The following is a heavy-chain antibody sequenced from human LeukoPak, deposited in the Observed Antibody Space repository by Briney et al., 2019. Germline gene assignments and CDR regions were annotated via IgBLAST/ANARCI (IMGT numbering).Heavy chain of an antibody. V-gene: IGHV3-33*06. CDR1: RFSLSLYG. D-gene: IGHD2-15*01. J-gene: IGHJ6*03. CDR3: AKDGHCSGGTCYPFYMAV. Sequence: GGSLRLSCTPSRFSLSLYGMHWVRQAPGKGQEWVAVIWSDGGKEYYVHSVKGRFTISRDTSKNMLYLQMNSLRGDDTAVYYCAKDGHCSGGTCYPFYMAVWGKGTTVTVSS. CDR2: IWSDGGKE.